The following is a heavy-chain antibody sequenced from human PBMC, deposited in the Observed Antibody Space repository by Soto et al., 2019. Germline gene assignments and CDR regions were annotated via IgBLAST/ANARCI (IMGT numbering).Heavy chain of an antibody. CDR2: IKSKTDGGTT. CDR3: TTGLAAAGTNY. J-gene: IGHJ4*02. D-gene: IGHD6-13*01. V-gene: IGHV3-15*01. Sequence: VQLVESGGNSVKPGGSLRLSCAASGFTFNAAWMSWVRQAPGKGLEWVGRIKSKTDGGTTDFAAPVKGRFTISRDDSKNTVYLQMNSLKIEDTAVYYCTTGLAAAGTNYWGQGTLVTVSS. CDR1: GFTFNAAW.